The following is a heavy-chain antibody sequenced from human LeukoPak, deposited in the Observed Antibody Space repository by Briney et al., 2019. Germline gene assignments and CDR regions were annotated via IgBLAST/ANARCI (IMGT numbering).Heavy chain of an antibody. J-gene: IGHJ4*02. CDR1: GFTFSSYA. CDR2: ISYDGSNK. D-gene: IGHD3-10*01. CDR3: ASPGHSSADY. Sequence: PGGSLRLSCAASGFTFSSYAMHWVRQAPGKGLEWVAVISYDGSNKYYADSVKGRFTISRDNSKNTLYLQMNSLRAEDTAVYYCASPGHSSADYWGPGNPGHRLL. V-gene: IGHV3-30-3*01.